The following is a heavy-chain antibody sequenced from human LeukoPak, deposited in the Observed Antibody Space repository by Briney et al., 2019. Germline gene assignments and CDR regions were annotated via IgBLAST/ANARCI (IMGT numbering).Heavy chain of an antibody. CDR3: ARLDSYGYGVFDY. J-gene: IGHJ4*02. D-gene: IGHD5-18*01. CDR2: IYYSGST. CDR1: GGSISSHY. V-gene: IGHV4-59*08. Sequence: SETLSLTCTVSGGSISSHYWSWIRQPPGKGLEWIGYIYYSGSTNYNPSLKSRVTISVDTSKNQFSLKLSSVTAADTAVYYCARLDSYGYGVFDYWGQGTLVTVSS.